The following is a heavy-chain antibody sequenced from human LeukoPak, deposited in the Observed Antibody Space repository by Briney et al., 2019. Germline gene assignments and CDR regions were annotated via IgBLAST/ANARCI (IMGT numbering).Heavy chain of an antibody. CDR3: AKATDFWSGRILDY. Sequence: PGGSLRLSCAASGFTFSDYNMNWVRQAPGKGLEWVSYISSSSTTIYYADSVKGRFTISRDNAKNTLYLQMNSLRAEDTAVYYCAKATDFWSGRILDYWGQGTLVTVSS. CDR2: ISSSSTTI. V-gene: IGHV3-48*04. CDR1: GFTFSDYN. D-gene: IGHD3-3*01. J-gene: IGHJ4*02.